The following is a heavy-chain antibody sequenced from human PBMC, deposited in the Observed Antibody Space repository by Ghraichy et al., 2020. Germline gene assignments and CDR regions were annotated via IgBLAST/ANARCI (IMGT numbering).Heavy chain of an antibody. CDR1: GGSFSGYY. Sequence: SETLSLTCAVYGGSFSGYYWSWIRQPPGKGLEWIGEINHSGSINYNPSLKSRVSISVDTSKNQFSLRLSSVTAADTAVYYCARGRGTMVRGVHYHYFGMHVWRQGTTLTVCS. J-gene: IGHJ6*02. CDR3: ARGRGTMVRGVHYHYFGMHV. D-gene: IGHD3-10*01. V-gene: IGHV4-34*01. CDR2: INHSGSI.